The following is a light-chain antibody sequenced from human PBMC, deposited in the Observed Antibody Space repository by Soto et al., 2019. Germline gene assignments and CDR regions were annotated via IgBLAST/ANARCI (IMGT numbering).Light chain of an antibody. CDR3: QQYDNLPVT. J-gene: IGKJ4*01. CDR2: DAS. CDR1: QDISNY. Sequence: DIQMTQSPSSLSASVGDRVTITCQARQDISNYLNWYQQKPGKAPKLLIYDASNLETGVPSRFSGSGYGTDFTFTISSLQPEDIATYYCQQYDNLPVTFGGGTKVEIK. V-gene: IGKV1-33*01.